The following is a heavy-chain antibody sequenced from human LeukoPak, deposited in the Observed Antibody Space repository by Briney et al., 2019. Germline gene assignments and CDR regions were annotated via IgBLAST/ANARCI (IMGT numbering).Heavy chain of an antibody. CDR2: ISAYNGNT. V-gene: IGHV1-18*01. CDR1: GYTFTSYG. J-gene: IGHJ4*02. Sequence: ASVKVSCKASGYTFTSYGISWVRQAPGQGLEWMGWISAYNGNTNYAQKLQGRVTMTTDTSTSTAYMVLRSLRSDDTAVYYCARDRTDSSGRYPFDYWGQGTLVTVSS. D-gene: IGHD6-19*01. CDR3: ARDRTDSSGRYPFDY.